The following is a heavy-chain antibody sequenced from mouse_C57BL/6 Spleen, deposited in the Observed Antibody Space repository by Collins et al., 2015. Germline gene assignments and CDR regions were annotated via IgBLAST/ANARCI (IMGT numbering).Heavy chain of an antibody. D-gene: IGHD2-5*01. J-gene: IGHJ4*01. CDR2: IYPGDGDT. V-gene: IGHV1-82*01. CDR1: GYAFSSSW. Sequence: QVQLQQSGPELVKPGASVKISCKASGYAFSSSWMNWVKQRPGKGLEWIGRIYPGDGDTNYNGKFKGKATLTADKSSSTAYMQLSSLTSEDSAVYFCARSPYSKDAMDYWGQGTSVTVSS. CDR3: ARSPYSKDAMDY.